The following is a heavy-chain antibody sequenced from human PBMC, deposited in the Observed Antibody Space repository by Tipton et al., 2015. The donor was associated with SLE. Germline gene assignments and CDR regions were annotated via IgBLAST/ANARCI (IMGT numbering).Heavy chain of an antibody. CDR1: GFTFTTYG. CDR2: IRYDGTNK. CDR3: AKGVLRIPEMAPGGPGGPEN. J-gene: IGHJ4*02. D-gene: IGHD2-15*01. V-gene: IGHV3-30*02. Sequence: SLRLSCAASGFTFTTYGMHWVRQAPGKGLAWVAFIRYDGTNKYYADSVKGRFTISRDNSKNTVFLQMNSLRAEDTAVYYCAKGVLRIPEMAPGGPGGPENWGQGPLVAASS.